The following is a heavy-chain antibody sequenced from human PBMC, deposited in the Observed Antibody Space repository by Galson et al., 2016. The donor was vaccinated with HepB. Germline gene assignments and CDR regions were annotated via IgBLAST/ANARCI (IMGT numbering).Heavy chain of an antibody. V-gene: IGHV3-21*01. CDR1: GFTFSSYA. CDR2: IRSTSSYI. Sequence: SLRLSCATSGFTFSSYAMNWVRQAPGEGLEWVSSIRSTSSYIYHADSVKGRFTISRDNARKSLYLQMNSLRAEDTAVYYCAASSNYDVLTGYSYWFFDLWGRGTPVTVSS. CDR3: AASSNYDVLTGYSYWFFDL. D-gene: IGHD3-9*01. J-gene: IGHJ2*01.